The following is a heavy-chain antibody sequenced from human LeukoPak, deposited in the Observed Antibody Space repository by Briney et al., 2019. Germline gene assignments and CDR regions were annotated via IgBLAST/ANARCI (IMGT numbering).Heavy chain of an antibody. J-gene: IGHJ4*02. CDR2: INTVGRRT. D-gene: IGHD2/OR15-2a*01. CDR1: GFTFSGYW. V-gene: IGHV3-74*01. CDR3: ARDVIR. Sequence: GGSLRLSCAASGFTFSGYWMHWVRHPPRKGLVWVTGINTVGRRTSCADSVKGRFTISRDNAENTLYLQMTRLRAEETAVYYCARDVIRWGEGTLVTVPT.